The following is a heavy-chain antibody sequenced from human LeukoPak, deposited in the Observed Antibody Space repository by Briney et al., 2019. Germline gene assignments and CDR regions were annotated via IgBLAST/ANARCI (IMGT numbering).Heavy chain of an antibody. CDR1: GFSLSNYW. V-gene: IGHV3-7*01. CDR2: INPGGTET. D-gene: IGHD2/OR15-2a*01. J-gene: IGHJ6*02. CDR3: ARGGPVIYYYYGMDV. Sequence: LAGGSLRLSCAASGFSLSNYWVTWVRQAPGTGLEWVANINPGGTETYYVEPVKGRFTISRGNAKNLVYLQMNSLRAEDSAVYYCARGGPVIYYYYGMDVWGQGTTVTVSS.